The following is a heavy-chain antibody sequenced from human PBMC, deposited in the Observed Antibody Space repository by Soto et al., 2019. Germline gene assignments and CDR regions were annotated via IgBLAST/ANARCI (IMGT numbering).Heavy chain of an antibody. CDR1: CVSISSGTYY. CDR3: ARDLLDTTVDYYFDY. J-gene: IGHJ4*02. V-gene: IGHV4-30-4*01. D-gene: IGHD3-3*01. CDR2: IYHTGSS. Sequence: SETLSLTCTVSCVSISSGTYYWSWLRQPPGKGLEWIGYIYHTGSSQSNPSLKSRVAISIDTSKNQFTLELRSVTAADTAVYYCARDLLDTTVDYYFDYWGPGRLVTVSS.